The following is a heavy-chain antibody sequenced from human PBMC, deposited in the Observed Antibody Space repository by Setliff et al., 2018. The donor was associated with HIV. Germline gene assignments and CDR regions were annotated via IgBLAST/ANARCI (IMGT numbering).Heavy chain of an antibody. CDR3: ARLEPNYYYYYMDV. J-gene: IGHJ6*03. D-gene: IGHD1-1*01. Sequence: LSLTCTVSGGSLTGQYWSWIRQPPGKGLEWIGYIYSTGNTYYSPSLKSRVTISIDTSKNQFSLKLTSVTAADTAVYYCARLEPNYYYYYMDVWGKGTTVTVSS. V-gene: IGHV4-59*11. CDR2: IYSTGNT. CDR1: GGSLTGQY.